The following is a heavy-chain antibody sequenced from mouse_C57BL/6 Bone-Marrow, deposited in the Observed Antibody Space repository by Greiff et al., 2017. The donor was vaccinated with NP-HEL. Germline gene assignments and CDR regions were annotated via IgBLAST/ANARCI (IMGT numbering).Heavy chain of an antibody. CDR3: ARHEDNGLTWPYDFDY. V-gene: IGHV1-62-2*01. J-gene: IGHJ2*01. D-gene: IGHD3-1*01. CDR2: FFPGSGSI. CDR1: GYTFTEYT. Sequence: QVQLQQSGAELVKPGASVKLSCKASGYTFTEYTIHWVKQRSGQGLEWIGWFFPGSGSIKYNEKFKDKATLTADKSSSTVYLELSRYTSEDSAVYFCARHEDNGLTWPYDFDYWGRGTTLTVSS.